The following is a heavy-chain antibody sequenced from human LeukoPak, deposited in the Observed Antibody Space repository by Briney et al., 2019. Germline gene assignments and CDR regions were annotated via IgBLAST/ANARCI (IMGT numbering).Heavy chain of an antibody. CDR2: ISYDGSNK. D-gene: IGHD6-19*01. J-gene: IGHJ3*01. V-gene: IGHV3-30*04. CDR1: GFTFSSYA. CDR3: VKARGLSRLAGDAFHL. Sequence: PGGSLRLSCAASGFTFSSYAMHWVRQAPGKGLEWVAVISYDGSNKYYADSVKGRFTISRDNSKNTLYLQMNNLGSEDMAVYYCVKARGLSRLAGDAFHLWGQGTMVIVSS.